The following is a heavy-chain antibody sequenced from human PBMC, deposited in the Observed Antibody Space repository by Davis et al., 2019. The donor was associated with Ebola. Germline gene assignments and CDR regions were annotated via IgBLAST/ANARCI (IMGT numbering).Heavy chain of an antibody. CDR2: TNYRGQT. Sequence: PSETLSLTCVVYGASFRDYSWGWIRQSPGKGLEWIGETNYRGQTRYNPSLKSRVTISMDTSKIQLSLKLTSMTAADTAVYYCARDLDWIAMDVWGQGTTVIVSS. CDR1: GASFRDYS. J-gene: IGHJ6*02. V-gene: IGHV4-34*01. CDR3: ARDLDWIAMDV. D-gene: IGHD3-3*01.